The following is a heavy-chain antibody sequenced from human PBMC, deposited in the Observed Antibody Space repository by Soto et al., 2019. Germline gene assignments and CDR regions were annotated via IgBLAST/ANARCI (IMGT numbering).Heavy chain of an antibody. D-gene: IGHD4-17*01. CDR2: IYYSGST. Sequence: KPSETLSLTCTVSGSSISPYYWTWIRQPPGKGLEWIGNIYYSGSTNYKPSLKSRVTISVATPKKQLFLRLSSVTAADTAVYYCARVGGYYGDYPNFDYWGQGTLVTVSS. V-gene: IGHV4-59*01. J-gene: IGHJ4*02. CDR3: ARVGGYYGDYPNFDY. CDR1: GSSISPYY.